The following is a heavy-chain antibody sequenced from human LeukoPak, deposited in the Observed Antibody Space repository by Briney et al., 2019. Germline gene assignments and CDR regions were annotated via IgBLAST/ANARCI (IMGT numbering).Heavy chain of an antibody. J-gene: IGHJ4*02. D-gene: IGHD3-3*01. CDR2: INHSGST. V-gene: IGHV4-34*01. Sequence: SETLSLTCAVYGGSFSGYYWSWIRQPPGKGLEWIGEINHSGSTNYNPSLKSRVTISVDTSKNQFSLKLSSVTAADTAVYYCARGPRGFWGGYRVLGFDYWGQGTLVTVSS. CDR1: GGSFSGYY. CDR3: ARGPRGFWGGYRVLGFDY.